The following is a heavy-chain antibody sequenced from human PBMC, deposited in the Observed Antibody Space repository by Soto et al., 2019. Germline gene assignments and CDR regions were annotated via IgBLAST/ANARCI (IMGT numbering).Heavy chain of an antibody. CDR1: GGSISSSSYY. J-gene: IGHJ5*02. Sequence: SETLSLTCTVSGGSISSSSYYWGWIRQPPGKGLEWIGSIYYSGSTYYNPSLKSRVTISVDTSKNQFSLKLSSVTAADTAVYYCARPTPYNYGFSWGQGTLVTVSS. V-gene: IGHV4-39*01. CDR2: IYYSGST. D-gene: IGHD5-18*01. CDR3: ARPTPYNYGFS.